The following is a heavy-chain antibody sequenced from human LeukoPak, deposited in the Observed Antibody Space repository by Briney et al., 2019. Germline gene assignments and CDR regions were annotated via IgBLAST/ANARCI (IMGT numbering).Heavy chain of an antibody. D-gene: IGHD1-20*01. V-gene: IGHV3-7*03. CDR2: IKQDGSEK. J-gene: IGHJ6*03. Sequence: GGSLRLSCAASGFTFSSYWMSWVRQAQGKGLEWVANIKQDGSEKYYVDSVKGRFIISRDNSNNNLYLQMNSLRAEDTAVYYCAKVGKAARIIGMTSRYYYYYMDGWGKGTTVTISS. CDR3: AKVGKAARIIGMTSRYYYYYMDG. CDR1: GFTFSSYW.